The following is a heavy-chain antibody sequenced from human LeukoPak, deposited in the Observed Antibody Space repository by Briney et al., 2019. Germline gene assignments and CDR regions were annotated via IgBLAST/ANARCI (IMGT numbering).Heavy chain of an antibody. J-gene: IGHJ4*02. D-gene: IGHD3-22*01. Sequence: SVKVSCKASGGTFSSYAISWVRQAPGQGLEWMGGIIPIFGTANYAQKFQGRVTITADKSTSTAYMELSSLRSEDTAVYYCATHYYDSSGYYTFDYWGQGTLVTVSS. CDR2: IIPIFGTA. CDR1: GGTFSSYA. CDR3: ATHYYDSSGYYTFDY. V-gene: IGHV1-69*06.